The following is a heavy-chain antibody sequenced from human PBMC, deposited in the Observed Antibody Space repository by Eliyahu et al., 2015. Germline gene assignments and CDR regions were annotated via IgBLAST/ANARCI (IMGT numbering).Heavy chain of an antibody. Sequence: EVQLVESGGGLIQPGGSLRLSCAASXLAVSSNHMSWVRQAPGKGLEWVSLIYSGGTTYYADSVKGRFTISRDNSKNTLYLQMNSLRAEDTAVYYCASVNYYYGMDVWGQGTTVTVSS. J-gene: IGHJ6*02. CDR1: XLAVSSNH. CDR3: ASVNYYYGMDV. CDR2: IYSGGTT. V-gene: IGHV3-53*01.